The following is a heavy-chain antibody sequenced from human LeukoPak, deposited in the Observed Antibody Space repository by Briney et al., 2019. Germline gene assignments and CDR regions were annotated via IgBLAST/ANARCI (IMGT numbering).Heavy chain of an antibody. J-gene: IGHJ5*02. CDR1: GFTFSSYG. Sequence: GSLRLSCAASGFTFSSYGMHWVRQAPGKGLEWVAFIRYDGSNKYYADSVKGRFTISRDNSKNTLYLQMNSLTPEDTAVYYCAKDLMRDRWFGESWGQGTLVTVSS. D-gene: IGHD3-10*01. V-gene: IGHV3-30*02. CDR3: AKDLMRDRWFGES. CDR2: IRYDGSNK.